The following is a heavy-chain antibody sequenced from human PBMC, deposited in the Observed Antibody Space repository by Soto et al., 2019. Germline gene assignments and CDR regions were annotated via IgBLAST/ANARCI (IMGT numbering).Heavy chain of an antibody. CDR3: ARDYYDSGGSYGWFDS. CDR1: GGSISTYY. Sequence: ETLSLTCTVSGGSISTYYWSWVRQPPGKGLEWIGYIYYSGNTNYNPSLESRVTISVDTSKNQFSLKLSSVTAADTAVYYCARDYYDSGGSYGWFDSWGQGTLVTVSS. J-gene: IGHJ5*01. CDR2: IYYSGNT. D-gene: IGHD3-22*01. V-gene: IGHV4-59*01.